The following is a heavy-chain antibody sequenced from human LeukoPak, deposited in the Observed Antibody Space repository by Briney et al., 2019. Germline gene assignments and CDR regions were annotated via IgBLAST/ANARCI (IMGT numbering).Heavy chain of an antibody. Sequence: ASVKVSCKASGYTFTGYYMHWVRQAPGQGLEWMGRINPNSGGTNYAQKFQGRVTMTRDTYISTAYMELSRLRSDDTAVYYCAIAPSGYSNYVGDWWGQGNLVTVSS. CDR3: AIAPSGYSNYVGDW. J-gene: IGHJ4*02. V-gene: IGHV1-2*06. CDR1: GYTFTGYY. D-gene: IGHD4-11*01. CDR2: INPNSGGT.